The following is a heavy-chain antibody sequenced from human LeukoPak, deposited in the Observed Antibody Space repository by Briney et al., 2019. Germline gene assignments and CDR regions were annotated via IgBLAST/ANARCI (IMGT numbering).Heavy chain of an antibody. V-gene: IGHV1-18*01. Sequence: ASVKVSCKASGYIFTSYGISWVRQAPGQGLEWMGWISAYNGNTNYAQKLQGRVTMTTDTSTSTAYMELRSLRSDDTAVYYCARDFLFIQPKVFDIWGQGTMVTVSS. CDR1: GYIFTSYG. D-gene: IGHD5-18*01. CDR3: ARDFLFIQPKVFDI. CDR2: ISAYNGNT. J-gene: IGHJ3*02.